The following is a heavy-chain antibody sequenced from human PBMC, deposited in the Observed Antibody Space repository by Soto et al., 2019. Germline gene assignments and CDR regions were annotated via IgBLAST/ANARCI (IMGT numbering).Heavy chain of an antibody. CDR1: GGSISSGDYY. CDR3: ARARRTYYYGSGSYFRPYYFDY. Sequence: QVQLQESGPGLVKPSQTLSLTCTVSGGSISSGDYYWSWIRQPPGKGLEWIGYIYYSGSTYYNPSLKSRVTISVDTSKNQFSLKLSSVTAADTAVYYCARARRTYYYGSGSYFRPYYFDYWGQGTLVTVSS. V-gene: IGHV4-30-4*01. D-gene: IGHD3-10*01. CDR2: IYYSGST. J-gene: IGHJ4*02.